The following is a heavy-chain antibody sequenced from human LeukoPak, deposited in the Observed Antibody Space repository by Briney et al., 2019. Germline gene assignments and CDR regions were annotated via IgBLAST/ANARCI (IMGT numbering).Heavy chain of an antibody. CDR2: IYYSGST. Sequence: SETLSLTCTVSGGSISSYCWSWIRQPPGKGLEWIGYIYYSGSTNYNPSLKGRVTISVDSSKNQSSLKLSSVTAADTAVYYCARVVAAAGTGPNWFDPWGQGTLVTVSS. CDR3: ARVVAAAGTGPNWFDP. CDR1: GGSISSYC. J-gene: IGHJ5*02. V-gene: IGHV4-59*01. D-gene: IGHD6-13*01.